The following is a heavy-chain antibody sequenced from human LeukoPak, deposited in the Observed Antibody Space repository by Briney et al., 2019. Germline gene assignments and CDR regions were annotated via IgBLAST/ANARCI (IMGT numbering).Heavy chain of an antibody. CDR1: GGSISSYY. J-gene: IGHJ4*02. CDR2: IYYSGST. Sequence: PSETLSLTCNVSGGSISSYYWSWIRHPPGKGLEWFGYIYYSGSTKNNPSLKSRVSISVDTSKNQFSLKLSSVTAADTAVYYCARGAGAGYNLQPFDYWGQGTLVTVSS. V-gene: IGHV4-59*08. CDR3: ARGAGAGYNLQPFDY. D-gene: IGHD5-24*01.